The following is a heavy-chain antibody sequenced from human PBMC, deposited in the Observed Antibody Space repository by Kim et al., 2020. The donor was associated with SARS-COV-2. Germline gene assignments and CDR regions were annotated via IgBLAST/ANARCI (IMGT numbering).Heavy chain of an antibody. D-gene: IGHD3-10*01. CDR3: AKVVGLYGSGSYYNGRYYFDY. CDR1: GFTFDDYA. Sequence: GGSLRLSCAASGFTFDDYAMHWVRQAPGKGLEWVSGISWNSGSIGYADSVKGRFTISRDNAKNSLYLQMNSLRAEDTALYYCAKVVGLYGSGSYYNGRYYFDYWGQGTLVTVSS. V-gene: IGHV3-9*01. J-gene: IGHJ4*02. CDR2: ISWNSGSI.